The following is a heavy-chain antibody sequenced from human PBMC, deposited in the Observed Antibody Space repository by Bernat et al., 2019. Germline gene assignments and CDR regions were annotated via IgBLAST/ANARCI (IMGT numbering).Heavy chain of an antibody. V-gene: IGHV4-4*02. CDR1: DGSISSSNW. J-gene: IGHJ4*02. Sequence: QVQLQESGPGLVKPSGTLSLTCAVPDGSISSSNWWSWVRQPPGKGLEWIGEVSQSGSSNYNPSLKSRVTISLDKSKNQFSLKLNSVTAADTAVYYCARGQAVASTVSFDYWGQGTLVTVSS. CDR3: ARGQAVASTVSFDY. CDR2: VSQSGSS. D-gene: IGHD6-19*01.